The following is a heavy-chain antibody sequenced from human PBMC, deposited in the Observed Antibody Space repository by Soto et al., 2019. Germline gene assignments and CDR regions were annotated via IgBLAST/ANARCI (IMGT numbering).Heavy chain of an antibody. Sequence: GGSLRLSCTASGFSFITYSINWVRQAPGKGLEWVSYISSTSSTIYYADSVKGRFTISRDNAKNSLHLQMNSLRAEDTAVYFCARVPEYYAVWRGPSPRHYYYYYMDVWGKGTTVTVSS. J-gene: IGHJ6*03. CDR2: ISSTSSTI. CDR1: GFSFITYS. D-gene: IGHD3-3*01. CDR3: ARVPEYYAVWRGPSPRHYYYYYMDV. V-gene: IGHV3-48*01.